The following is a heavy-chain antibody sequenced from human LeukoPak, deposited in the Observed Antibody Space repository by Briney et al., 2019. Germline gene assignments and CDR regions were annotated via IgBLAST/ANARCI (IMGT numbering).Heavy chain of an antibody. J-gene: IGHJ3*02. CDR2: IIPIFGTA. V-gene: IGHV1-69*01. CDR3: ARPSGWYFDAFDI. CDR1: GGTFSSYA. Sequence: SVKVSCKASGGTFSSYAISWVRQAPGQGLEWMGGIIPIFGTANYAQKFQGRVTITADESTSTAYMELSSLRSEDTAVYYCARPSGWYFDAFDIWGQGTMVTVSS. D-gene: IGHD6-19*01.